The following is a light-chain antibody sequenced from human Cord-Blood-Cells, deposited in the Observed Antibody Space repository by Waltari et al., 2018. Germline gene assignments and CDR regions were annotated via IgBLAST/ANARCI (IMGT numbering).Light chain of an antibody. CDR3: QSADSSGTYVV. J-gene: IGLJ2*01. Sequence: SYELPQPPSVSVSPGQTARITCPGDALPTQSAYWYQQKPGQAPVLVIYKDSERPSGIPERFSGSSSGTTVTLTISGVQAEDEADYYCQSADSSGTYVVFGGGTKLTVL. CDR1: ALPTQS. V-gene: IGLV3-25*03. CDR2: KDS.